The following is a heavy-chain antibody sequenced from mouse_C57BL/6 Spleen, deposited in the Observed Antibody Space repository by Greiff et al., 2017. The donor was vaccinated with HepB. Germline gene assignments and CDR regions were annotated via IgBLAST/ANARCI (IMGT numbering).Heavy chain of an antibody. CDR3: ARGYYGSDYFDY. J-gene: IGHJ2*01. CDR1: GYTFTSYG. Sequence: QVQLQQSGAELARPGASVKLSCKASGYTFTSYGISWVKQRTGQGLEWIGEIYPRSGNTYYNEKFKGKATLTADKSSSTAYMELRSLTSEDSAVYFCARGYYGSDYFDYWGQGTTLTVSS. V-gene: IGHV1-81*01. D-gene: IGHD1-1*01. CDR2: IYPRSGNT.